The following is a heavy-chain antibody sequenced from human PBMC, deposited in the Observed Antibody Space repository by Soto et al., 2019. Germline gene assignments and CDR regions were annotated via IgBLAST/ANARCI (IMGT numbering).Heavy chain of an antibody. D-gene: IGHD3-10*01. J-gene: IGHJ4*02. CDR2: LSYSGGSI. Sequence: EVHLLESGGALVQPGGSLRLSCAASGFTFSNYAMSWVRQAPGKGLEWVSTLSYSGGSIYYADSVKGRFTVSRDNSKNTLYLQMNSLKAADTAVYYCAKVLGTGSTSVFDYWGQGTLVTVSS. CDR3: AKVLGTGSTSVFDY. V-gene: IGHV3-23*01. CDR1: GFTFSNYA.